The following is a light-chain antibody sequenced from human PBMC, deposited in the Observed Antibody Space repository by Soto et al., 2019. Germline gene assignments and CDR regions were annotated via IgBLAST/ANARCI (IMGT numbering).Light chain of an antibody. CDR1: QSVGSNY. J-gene: IGKJ4*01. CDR3: QVYDRSPL. CDR2: DAS. Sequence: IVLTQPPDTLSLSPGERATLSCRASQSVGSNYLAWHQQKPGQAPRLLMYDASGRASGIPDRFSGSGSGTDFTLTISRLEPEDFAVYYCQVYDRSPLFGGGTKVDIK. V-gene: IGKV3-20*01.